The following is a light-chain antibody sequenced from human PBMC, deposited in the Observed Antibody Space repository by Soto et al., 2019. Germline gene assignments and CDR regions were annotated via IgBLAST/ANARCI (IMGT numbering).Light chain of an antibody. V-gene: IGLV4-69*01. Sequence: QLVLTQSPSASASLGASVKLTCSLSSGHTSYAIAWHQQQPGKGPRSLMKLNSDGRHTKGDGIPDRFSGSSSGAERYLTISSLQSEDEADYYCQTWGTGIQVFGGGTKLTVL. CDR1: SGHTSYA. CDR3: QTWGTGIQV. CDR2: LNSDGRH. J-gene: IGLJ3*02.